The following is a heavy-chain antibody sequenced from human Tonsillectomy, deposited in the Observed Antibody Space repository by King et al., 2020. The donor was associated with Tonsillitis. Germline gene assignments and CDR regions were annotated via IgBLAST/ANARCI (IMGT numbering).Heavy chain of an antibody. D-gene: IGHD3-22*01. CDR2: IIRIFDTT. J-gene: IGHJ4*02. V-gene: IGHV1-69*06. CDR1: GGTFSSYG. Sequence: KESGSSVKVSCKASGGTFSSYGISWVRQAPGQGLEWMGGIIRIFDTTNYAQKFQGRVTITADKSTSTAYMDLSSLRSEDTAVYYCERTQGVEGHYYDSSGYYDYWGQGTLVTVSS. CDR3: ERTQGVEGHYYDSSGYYDY.